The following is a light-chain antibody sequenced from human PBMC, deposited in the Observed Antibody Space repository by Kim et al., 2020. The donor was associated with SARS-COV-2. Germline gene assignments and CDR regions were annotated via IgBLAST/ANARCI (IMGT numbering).Light chain of an antibody. V-gene: IGKV1-17*01. Sequence: SAAVGDRVTNACRASQDIRRDLGWFQQKAGKAPQRMIYAATTLQSVVPPRFSGSGSGREFPLTISSLQPEDIGTYYCLQHNAYPRTFGQGTKVEIK. J-gene: IGKJ1*01. CDR2: AAT. CDR3: LQHNAYPRT. CDR1: QDIRRD.